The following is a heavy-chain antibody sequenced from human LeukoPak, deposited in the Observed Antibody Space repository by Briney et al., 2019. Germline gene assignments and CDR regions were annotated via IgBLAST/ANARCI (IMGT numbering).Heavy chain of an antibody. J-gene: IGHJ5*02. Sequence: PSETLSLTCAVYGGSFSGYYWSWIRQPPGKGLEWIGEINHSGSTNYNPSLKSRVTISVDTSKNQFSPKLSSVTAADTAVYYCARATMVRGVGAWGQGTLVTVSS. CDR3: ARATMVRGVGA. CDR2: INHSGST. D-gene: IGHD3-10*01. CDR1: GGSFSGYY. V-gene: IGHV4-34*01.